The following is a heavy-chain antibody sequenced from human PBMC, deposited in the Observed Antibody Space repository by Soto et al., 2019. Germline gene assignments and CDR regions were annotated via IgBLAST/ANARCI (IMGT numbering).Heavy chain of an antibody. V-gene: IGHV3-23*01. Sequence: RLSCAASGFTFSSYAMSWVRQAPGKGLEWVSAISGSGGSTYYADSVKGRFTISRDNSKNTLYLQMNSLRAEDTAVYYCAKDYSSSWYGHFDYWGQGTLVTVSS. CDR3: AKDYSSSWYGHFDY. CDR1: GFTFSSYA. J-gene: IGHJ4*02. CDR2: ISGSGGST. D-gene: IGHD6-13*01.